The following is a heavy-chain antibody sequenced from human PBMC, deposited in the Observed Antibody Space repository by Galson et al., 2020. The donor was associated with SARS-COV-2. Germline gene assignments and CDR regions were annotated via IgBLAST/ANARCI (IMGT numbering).Heavy chain of an antibody. CDR3: ARDSQWELNDY. J-gene: IGHJ4*02. V-gene: IGHV1-18*01. CDR1: GYTFTSYG. CDR2: MSAYNGNT. D-gene: IGHD1-26*01. Sequence: ASVKVSCKASGYTFTSYGISWVRQAPGQGPAWMGWMSAYNGNTNYAQKLQGRVTMTTDTSTSTAYMELRSLRSDNTAVYYCARDSQWELNDYWGQGTLVTVSS.